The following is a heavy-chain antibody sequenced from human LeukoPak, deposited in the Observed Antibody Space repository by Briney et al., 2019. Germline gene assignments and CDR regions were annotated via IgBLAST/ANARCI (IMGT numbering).Heavy chain of an antibody. D-gene: IGHD5-12*01. V-gene: IGHV3-33*01. CDR1: GFTFSVYG. CDR2: IWSDGSNK. Sequence: GGSLRLSCGASGFTFSVYGMHWVRQAPGKGLEWVAVIWSDGSNKYFADSVKGRFTISRDNSKNTLYLQMNSLRAEDTAVYYCAREGAYGGYHDAFDIWGQGTMVTVSS. J-gene: IGHJ3*02. CDR3: AREGAYGGYHDAFDI.